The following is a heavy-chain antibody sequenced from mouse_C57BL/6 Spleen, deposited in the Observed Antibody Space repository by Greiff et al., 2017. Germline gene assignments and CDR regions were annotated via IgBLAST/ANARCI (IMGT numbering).Heavy chain of an antibody. J-gene: IGHJ4*01. D-gene: IGHD2-5*01. CDR2: IDPSDSYT. V-gene: IGHV1-59*01. CDR3: ARRDYYSNYNYYAMGY. Sequence: QVQLQQPGAELVRPGTSVKLSCKASGYTFTSYWMHWVKQRPGQGLEWIGVIDPSDSYTNYNQKFKGKATLTVDTSSSTAYMQLSSLTSEDSAVYYCARRDYYSNYNYYAMGYWGQGTSVTVSS. CDR1: GYTFTSYW.